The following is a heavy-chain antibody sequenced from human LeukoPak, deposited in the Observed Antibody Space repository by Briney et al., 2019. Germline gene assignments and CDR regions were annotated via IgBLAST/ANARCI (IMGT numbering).Heavy chain of an antibody. CDR1: GYTFTGYY. D-gene: IGHD5-12*01. Sequence: ASVKVSCKASGYTFTGYYMHWVRQAPGQGLEWMGWINPNSGGTNHAQKFQGRVTMTRDTSISTAYMELSRLRSDDTAVYYCARGGGYSGYDFDYWGQGTLVTVSS. V-gene: IGHV1-2*02. CDR2: INPNSGGT. J-gene: IGHJ4*02. CDR3: ARGGGYSGYDFDY.